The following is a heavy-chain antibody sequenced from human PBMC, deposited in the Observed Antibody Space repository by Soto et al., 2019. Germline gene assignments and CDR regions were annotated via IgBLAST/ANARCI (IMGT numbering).Heavy chain of an antibody. D-gene: IGHD2-15*01. CDR2: INPNSGGT. CDR1: GYTFTGYY. J-gene: IGHJ6*02. CDR3: ARHLWRPHCSCSRCYYYYYGMDV. Sequence: DSVKVSCKASGYTFTGYYMHWVRQAPGQGLEWMGWINPNSGGTNYAQKFQGWVTMTRDTSISTAYMELSRLRSDDTAVYYCARHLWRPHCSCSRCYYYYYGMDVCGQLSTVPVS. V-gene: IGHV1-2*04.